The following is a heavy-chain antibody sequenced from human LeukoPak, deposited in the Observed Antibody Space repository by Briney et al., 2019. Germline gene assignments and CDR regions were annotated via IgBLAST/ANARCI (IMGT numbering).Heavy chain of an antibody. V-gene: IGHV7-4-1*02. J-gene: IGHJ5*02. Sequence: GASVKVSCKASGYTFTTYAMNWVRQAPGQGLEWMGWINTNTGNPTYAQGFTGRFVFSLDTSVSTAYLQISSLKAEDTAVYYCASTPASVVVVPAARYRFDPWGQGTLVTVSS. D-gene: IGHD2-2*01. CDR2: INTNTGNP. CDR1: GYTFTTYA. CDR3: ASTPASVVVVPAARYRFDP.